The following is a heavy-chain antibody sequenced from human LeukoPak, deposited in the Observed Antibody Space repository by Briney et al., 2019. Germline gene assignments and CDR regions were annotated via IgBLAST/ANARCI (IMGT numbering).Heavy chain of an antibody. V-gene: IGHV4-38-2*02. J-gene: IGHJ4*02. CDR3: AGNGNDYSPDY. CDR2: IYYSGST. Sequence: SETLSLTCTVSGYSIKSGYYWGWIRQPPGKGLEWIGSIYYSGSTYYNPSLKSRVTISVDTSKNQFSLKLSSVTAADTAVYYCAGNGNDYSPDYWGQGTLVTVSS. D-gene: IGHD4-11*01. CDR1: GYSIKSGYY.